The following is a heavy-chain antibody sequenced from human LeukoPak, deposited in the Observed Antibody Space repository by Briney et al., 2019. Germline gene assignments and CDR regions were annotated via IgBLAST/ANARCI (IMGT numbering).Heavy chain of an antibody. Sequence: ASVKVSCKASGGTFPTYGITWVRQAPGQGLEWMGWISAHNGDTNYAQNLQGRVTMTTDTSTRTAYMELRSLTSDDTAVYYCASSGGIVAMVGGYYYGMDVWGQGTTVTVSS. D-gene: IGHD5-12*01. V-gene: IGHV1-18*01. J-gene: IGHJ6*02. CDR1: GGTFPTYG. CDR2: ISAHNGDT. CDR3: ASSGGIVAMVGGYYYGMDV.